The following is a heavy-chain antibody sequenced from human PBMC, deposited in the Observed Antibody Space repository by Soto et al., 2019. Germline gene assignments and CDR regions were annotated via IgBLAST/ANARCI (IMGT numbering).Heavy chain of an antibody. D-gene: IGHD3-22*01. J-gene: IGHJ4*02. CDR3: AKSSDSSGYYYVFDY. V-gene: IGHV3-9*01. Sequence: EVQLVESGGGLVQPGRSLRLSCAASGFTFDDYAMHWVRQAPGKGLEWVSGISWNSGSIGYADSVKGRFTISRDNAKNSLYLQMNSLRAEDTALYYCAKSSDSSGYYYVFDYWGQGTLVTVSS. CDR1: GFTFDDYA. CDR2: ISWNSGSI.